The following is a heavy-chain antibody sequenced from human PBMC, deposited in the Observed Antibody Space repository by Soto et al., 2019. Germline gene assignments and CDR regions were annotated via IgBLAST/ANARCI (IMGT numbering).Heavy chain of an antibody. CDR1: GFTFSSYR. CDR2: IWYDGSNK. CDR3: ARGRYENYSYGMDV. Sequence: QVQLVESGGGVVQPGRSLRLSCAASGFTFSSYRMHWVRQAPGKGLEWVAVIWYDGSNKYYADSVKGRFTISRDNSKNTLYLQMNSLKVEDTGVYYCARGRYENYSYGMDVWGQGTTVTVSS. D-gene: IGHD3-3*01. J-gene: IGHJ6*02. V-gene: IGHV3-33*01.